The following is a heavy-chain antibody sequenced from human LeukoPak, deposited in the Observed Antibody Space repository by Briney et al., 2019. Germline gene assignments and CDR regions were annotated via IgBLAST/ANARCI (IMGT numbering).Heavy chain of an antibody. CDR2: ISSSSSYI. CDR1: GFTFSSYN. D-gene: IGHD5-12*01. Sequence: PGGSLRLSCAASGFTFSSYNMNWVRQAPGKGLEWVSFISSSSSYIYYADSVKGRFTVSRDNAKNTLYLQMNSLRAEDTAVYYCARVGAIVARLPHFDYWGQGTLVTVSS. J-gene: IGHJ4*02. CDR3: ARVGAIVARLPHFDY. V-gene: IGHV3-21*01.